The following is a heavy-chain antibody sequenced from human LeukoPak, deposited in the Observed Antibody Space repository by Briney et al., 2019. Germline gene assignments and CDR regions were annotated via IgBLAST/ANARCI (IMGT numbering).Heavy chain of an antibody. CDR1: GGSISSSNW. J-gene: IGHJ3*02. CDR3: ARVTTVNLGNPPYYAFDI. V-gene: IGHV4-4*02. Sequence: SETLSLTCAVSGGSISSSNWWSWVRQPPGKGLEWIGEIYHSGSTNYNPSLKSRVTISVDKSKNQFSLKLSSVTAADTAVYYCARVTTVNLGNPPYYAFDIWGQGTMVTVSS. CDR2: IYHSGST. D-gene: IGHD4-17*01.